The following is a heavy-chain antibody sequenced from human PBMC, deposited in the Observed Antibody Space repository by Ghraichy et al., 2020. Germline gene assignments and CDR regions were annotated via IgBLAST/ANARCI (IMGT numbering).Heavy chain of an antibody. CDR2: INHSGST. J-gene: IGHJ4*02. Sequence: SQTLSLTCAVYGGSFSGYYWSWIRQPPGKGLEWIGEINHSGSTNYNPSLKSRVTISVDTSKNQFSLKLSSVTAADTAVYYCARGGELHFRGYSSGWAKFDYWGQGTLVTVSS. D-gene: IGHD6-19*01. CDR3: ARGGELHFRGYSSGWAKFDY. V-gene: IGHV4-34*01. CDR1: GGSFSGYY.